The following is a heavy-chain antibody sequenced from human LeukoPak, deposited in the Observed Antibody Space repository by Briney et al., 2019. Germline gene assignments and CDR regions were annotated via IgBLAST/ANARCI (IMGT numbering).Heavy chain of an antibody. CDR2: IYYSGST. V-gene: IGHV4-39*01. CDR3: ASRLDCSSTSCYDVEDWFDP. J-gene: IGHJ5*02. D-gene: IGHD2-2*01. CDR1: GGSISSSSYY. Sequence: SETLSLTCTVSGGSISSSSYYWGWLRQPPGKGLEWIGSIYYSGSTYYNPSLKSRVTISVDTSKNQFSLKLSSVTAADTAVYYCASRLDCSSTSCYDVEDWFDPWGQGTLVTVSS.